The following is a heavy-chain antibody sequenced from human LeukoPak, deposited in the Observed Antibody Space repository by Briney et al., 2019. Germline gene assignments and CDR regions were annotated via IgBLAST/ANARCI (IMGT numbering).Heavy chain of an antibody. CDR3: ARRPLYESRGSYIDY. J-gene: IGHJ4*02. D-gene: IGHD1-26*01. V-gene: IGHV3-11*01. CDR1: GFTFSDYY. CDR2: ISSSGSTI. Sequence: PXXXLRLSCAASGFTFSDYYMSWIRQAPGKGLEWVSYISSSGSTIYYADSVKGRFTISRDNAKNSLYLQMNSLRVEDTAVYYCARRPLYESRGSYIDYWGQGTLVTVSS.